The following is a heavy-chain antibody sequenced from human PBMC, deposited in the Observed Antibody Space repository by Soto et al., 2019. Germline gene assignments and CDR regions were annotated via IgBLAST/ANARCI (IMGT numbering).Heavy chain of an antibody. CDR3: ARSPYYGPSYYYGMDV. D-gene: IGHD3-10*01. Sequence: GGSLRLSCAASGFTFSSYAMYWVRQAPGKGLEWVAVISYDGSNKYYADSVKGRFTISRDNSKNTLYLQMNSLRAEDTAVYYCARSPYYGPSYYYGMDVWGQGTTVTVSS. J-gene: IGHJ6*02. CDR2: ISYDGSNK. V-gene: IGHV3-30-3*01. CDR1: GFTFSSYA.